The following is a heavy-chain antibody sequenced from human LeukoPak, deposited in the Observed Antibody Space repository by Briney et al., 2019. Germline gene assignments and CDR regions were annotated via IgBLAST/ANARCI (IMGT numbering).Heavy chain of an antibody. V-gene: IGHV3-23*01. D-gene: IGHD4-23*01. CDR3: AKEFYGGNAGTLGFDY. CDR1: GFTFSSYA. J-gene: IGHJ4*02. CDR2: ISGSGVNR. Sequence: GGSLRLSCAASGFTFSSYAMSWVRQAPGKGLEWVSAISGSGVNRYYADSVKGRVTISRDNSKNTLYLQINSLRAEDTAVYYCAKEFYGGNAGTLGFDYWGQGTLVTVSS.